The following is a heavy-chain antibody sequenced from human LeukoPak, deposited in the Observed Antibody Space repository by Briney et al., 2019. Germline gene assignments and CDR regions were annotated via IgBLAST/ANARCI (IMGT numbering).Heavy chain of an antibody. CDR2: ILGDGGST. CDR1: GFTFEDYA. J-gene: IGHJ4*02. D-gene: IGHD4-17*01. CDR3: AQDSNDYGDYVFAN. Sequence: PGGSLRLSCAASGFTFEDYAMHWVRQAPGKGLEWVSLILGDGGSTYYADSVMGRFTISRDNSKNSLYLQMNSLRTEDTALYYCAQDSNDYGDYVFANWGQGTLVTVSS. V-gene: IGHV3-43*02.